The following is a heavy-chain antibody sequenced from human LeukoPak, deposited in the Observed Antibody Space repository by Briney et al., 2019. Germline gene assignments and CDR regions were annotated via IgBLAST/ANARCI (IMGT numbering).Heavy chain of an antibody. CDR2: MNPNSGNT. J-gene: IGHJ4*02. CDR1: GYTFTSYD. CDR3: ATDSSPTFGADYLGY. D-gene: IGHD4/OR15-4a*01. V-gene: IGHV1-8*03. Sequence: RASVKVSCKASGYTFTSYDINWVRQATGQGLEWMGWMNPNSGNTGYAQKFQGRVTITRNTSISTAYMELSSLRSEDTAVYYCATDSSPTFGADYLGYWGQGTLVTVSS.